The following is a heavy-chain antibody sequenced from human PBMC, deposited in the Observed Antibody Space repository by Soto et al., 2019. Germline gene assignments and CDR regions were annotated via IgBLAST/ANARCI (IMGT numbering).Heavy chain of an antibody. CDR3: ARHNYGSGSTYFDY. CDR1: GGSISSYY. J-gene: IGHJ4*02. Sequence: QVQLQESGPGLVKPSETLSLTCTVSGGSISSYYWSWIRQPPGKGLEWIGYIYYSGSTNYNPSLKSRVTITVDTSKNQLSMKLNSMTAADTAVYDCARHNYGSGSTYFDYWGQGTLVTVSS. D-gene: IGHD3-10*01. CDR2: IYYSGST. V-gene: IGHV4-59*08.